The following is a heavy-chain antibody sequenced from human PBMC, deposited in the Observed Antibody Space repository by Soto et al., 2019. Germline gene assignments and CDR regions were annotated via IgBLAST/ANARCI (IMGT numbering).Heavy chain of an antibody. V-gene: IGHV1-18*01. CDR2: ISPYTGNT. Sequence: QVQLVQSGDEVKKPGASVKVSCKASGYIFVNYGIAWVRQAPGQGLEWMGWISPYTGNTHSATKIQGRLTMTTDTSTSTAYMDLGSLTSDDTAVYYCVMVDNYVTPTPQDVWGQATTVTVSS. D-gene: IGHD3-16*01. CDR3: VMVDNYVTPTPQDV. CDR1: GYIFVNYG. J-gene: IGHJ6*02.